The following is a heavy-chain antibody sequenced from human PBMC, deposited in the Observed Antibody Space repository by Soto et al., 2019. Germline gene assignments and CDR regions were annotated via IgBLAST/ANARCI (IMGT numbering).Heavy chain of an antibody. J-gene: IGHJ4*02. D-gene: IGHD2-2*01. CDR3: ARGGSSTRCMDY. CDR2: IKQDGSER. V-gene: IGHV3-7*03. Sequence: EVQLVESGGGLVQPGGSLRLSCAASGFTFSSYWMSWVRQAPGKGLEWVANIKQDGSERYYVDSVKGRFTISRDNAKNSLYLEMNSLRAEDPAVYYGARGGSSTRCMDYWGQGTLVTVSS. CDR1: GFTFSSYW.